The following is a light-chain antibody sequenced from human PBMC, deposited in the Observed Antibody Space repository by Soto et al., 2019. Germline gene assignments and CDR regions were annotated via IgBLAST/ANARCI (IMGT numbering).Light chain of an antibody. CDR3: GSYTTSSNYV. Sequence: QSVLTQPPSVSVSPGQSITISCTGTSSDIDAYNYVSWYQQHPGKAPKLMIYDVSNRPSGISNRFSGSKSGNTASLTISGLQAEDEADYYCGSYTTSSNYVFGTGTKVTVL. J-gene: IGLJ1*01. CDR1: SSDIDAYNY. CDR2: DVS. V-gene: IGLV2-14*01.